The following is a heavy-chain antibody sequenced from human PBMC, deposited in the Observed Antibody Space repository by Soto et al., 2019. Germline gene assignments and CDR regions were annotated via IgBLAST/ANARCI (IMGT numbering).Heavy chain of an antibody. V-gene: IGHV1-69*13. CDR1: GYTFTTYG. D-gene: IGHD3-22*01. J-gene: IGHJ3*02. CDR2: IIPIFGTA. CDR3: AIGANYYDSSGYWRKAFDI. Sequence: SVKVSCKASGYTFTTYGVAWVRQAPGQGLEWMGGIIPIFGTANYAQKSQARVTITADESTSTAYMELSSLRSEDTAVYYCAIGANYYDSSGYWRKAFDIWGQGTTVTVSS.